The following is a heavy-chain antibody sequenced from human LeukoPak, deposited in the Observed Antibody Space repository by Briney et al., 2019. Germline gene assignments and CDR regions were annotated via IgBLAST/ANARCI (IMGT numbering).Heavy chain of an antibody. D-gene: IGHD5-12*01. CDR3: AREDPGYAYDF. Sequence: GGSLRLSCAASGFTFSSSAMSWVRQAPGKGLEWVSAISASGSSAYYADSVKGRFTVSRDNSKNTLYLQMNSLRAEDTAEYYCAREDPGYAYDFWGQGTLVTVSS. J-gene: IGHJ4*02. CDR1: GFTFSSSA. V-gene: IGHV3-23*01. CDR2: ISASGSSA.